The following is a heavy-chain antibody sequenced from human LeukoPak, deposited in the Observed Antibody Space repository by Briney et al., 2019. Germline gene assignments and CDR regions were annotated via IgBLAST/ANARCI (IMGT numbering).Heavy chain of an antibody. CDR1: GFTFSSYA. CDR2: LSYDGSNK. V-gene: IGHV3-30-3*01. Sequence: PGGSLRLSCEASGFTFSSYAMSWVRQAPGKGLEWVAVLSYDGSNKYYADSVKGRFTISRDNSKNTLDLQMNSLRAEDTAVYYCARDREVYYERSGRLDYWGQGTLVTVSS. D-gene: IGHD3-22*01. J-gene: IGHJ4*02. CDR3: ARDREVYYERSGRLDY.